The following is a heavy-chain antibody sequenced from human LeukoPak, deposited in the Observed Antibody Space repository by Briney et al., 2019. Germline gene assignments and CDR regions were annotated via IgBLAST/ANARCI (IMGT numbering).Heavy chain of an antibody. CDR2: IIPILGTA. CDR1: GGTFSSYA. J-gene: IGHJ5*02. Sequence: GASVKVSCKASGGTFSSYAIIWVRQAPGQGLEWMGRIIPILGTANYAQKFQGRVTITADKSTSTAYMELSSLRSEDTAVYYCARDVDWFDPWGQGTLVTVSS. V-gene: IGHV1-69*04. CDR3: ARDVDWFDP.